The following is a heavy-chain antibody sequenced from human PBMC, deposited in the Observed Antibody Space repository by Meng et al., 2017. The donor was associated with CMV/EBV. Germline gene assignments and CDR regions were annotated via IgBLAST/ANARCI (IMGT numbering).Heavy chain of an antibody. J-gene: IGHJ6*02. CDR1: GGTFSSYA. D-gene: IGHD2-2*01. CDR3: AREGKIVVVPAATYYYYGMDV. V-gene: IGHV1-69*10. CDR2: IIPILGIA. Sequence: SVKVSCKASGGTFSSYAISWVRQAPGQGLEWMGGIIPILGIANYAQKFQGRVTITADKSTSTAYMELRSLRSDDTAVYYCAREGKIVVVPAATYYYYGMDVWGQGTTVTVSS.